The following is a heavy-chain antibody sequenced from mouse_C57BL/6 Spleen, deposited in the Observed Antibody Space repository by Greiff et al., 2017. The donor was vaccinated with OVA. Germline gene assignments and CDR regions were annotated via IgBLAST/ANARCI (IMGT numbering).Heavy chain of an antibody. CDR1: GFTFSDYG. CDR3: ARQDWEGDWFAY. V-gene: IGHV5-15*01. Sequence: EVKLVESGGGLVQPGGSLKLSCAASGFTFSDYGMAWVRQAPRKGPEWAAFFSNLAYSIYYADNVTGRFTISRENAKNTLYLEIGSLRSEDTAMDYCARQDWEGDWFAYWGQGTLVTVSA. CDR2: FSNLAYSI. D-gene: IGHD4-1*01. J-gene: IGHJ3*01.